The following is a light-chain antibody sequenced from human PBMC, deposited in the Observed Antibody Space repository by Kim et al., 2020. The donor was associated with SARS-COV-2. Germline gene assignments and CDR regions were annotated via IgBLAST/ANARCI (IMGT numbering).Light chain of an antibody. CDR2: EVS. CDR1: SSDLDGNSH. Sequence: QSALSQPASVSGSPGQSITISCTGDSSDLDGNSHVSWYQQYPGKAPKLMIYEVSNRPSGISNRFSASKSGNSASLTISGLQADDEADYYCSSYSTSSSSVLFGGGTRLTVL. V-gene: IGLV2-14*03. CDR3: SSYSTSSSSVL. J-gene: IGLJ2*01.